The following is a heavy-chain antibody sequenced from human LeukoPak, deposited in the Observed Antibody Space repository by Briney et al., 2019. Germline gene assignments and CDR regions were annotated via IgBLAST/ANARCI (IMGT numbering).Heavy chain of an antibody. CDR2: ISGSGDST. CDR1: GFTFSSYA. D-gene: IGHD6-13*01. V-gene: IGHV3-23*01. CDR3: AKTRLLDSSSWSHGDY. Sequence: PGGSLRLSCAASGFTFSSYAMSWVRQAPGKGLEWVSAISGSGDSTYYGDSVKGRFTISRDNSKNTLYLQMNSLRVEDTAVYYCAKTRLLDSSSWSHGDYWGQGTLVTVSS. J-gene: IGHJ4*02.